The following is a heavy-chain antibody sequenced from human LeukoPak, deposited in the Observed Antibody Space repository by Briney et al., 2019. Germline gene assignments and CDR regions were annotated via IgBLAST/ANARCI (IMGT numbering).Heavy chain of an antibody. CDR3: AKSPNLLVLLPPPDY. CDR2: ISDSGHST. V-gene: IGHV3-23*01. Sequence: GGSLRLSCTASGFTFDTYAMSWVRQAPGRGLEWISGISDSGHSTYYADSVKGRFTISRDNSKNTLSLQMNSLRAEDTAVYYCAKSPNLLVLLPPPDYWGQGTLVTVSS. D-gene: IGHD1-14*01. CDR1: GFTFDTYA. J-gene: IGHJ4*02.